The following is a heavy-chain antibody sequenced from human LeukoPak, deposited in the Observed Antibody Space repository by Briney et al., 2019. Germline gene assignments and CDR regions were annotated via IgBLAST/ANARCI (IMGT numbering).Heavy chain of an antibody. CDR3: ARPSGATPFKRFDY. D-gene: IGHD1-26*01. J-gene: IGHJ4*02. CDR2: IGHNGST. CDR1: GGSFSGYN. Sequence: PSETLSLTCAVYGGSFSGYNRTWIRQPPGKGLEWIGEIGHNGSTNYNPSLKGRVTISVDTSKNQFSLKLTSVTAADTAVHYCARPSGATPFKRFDYWGQGTLVTVSS. V-gene: IGHV4-34*01.